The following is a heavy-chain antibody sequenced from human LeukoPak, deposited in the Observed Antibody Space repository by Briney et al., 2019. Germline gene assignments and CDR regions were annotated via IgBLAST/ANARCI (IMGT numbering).Heavy chain of an antibody. CDR2: IKQDGSEK. CDR3: ARADPSGGSCYRPFDY. D-gene: IGHD2-15*01. Sequence: GGSLRLSCAASGFIFSNYWMSWVRQAPGKGLEWVANIKQDGSEKYYVDSVKGRFTISRDNAKNSLYLQVNSLRAEDTAVYYCARADPSGGSCYRPFDYWGQGTLVTVSS. CDR1: GFIFSNYW. J-gene: IGHJ4*02. V-gene: IGHV3-7*01.